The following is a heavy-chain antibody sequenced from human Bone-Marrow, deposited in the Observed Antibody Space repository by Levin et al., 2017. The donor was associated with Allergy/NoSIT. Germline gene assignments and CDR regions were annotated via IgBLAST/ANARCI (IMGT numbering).Heavy chain of an antibody. V-gene: IGHV3-7*03. CDR1: GFTFSSYW. Sequence: GGSLRLSCAASGFTFSSYWMSWVRQAPGKGLEWVANIKQDGSEKYYVDSVKGRFTISRDNAKNSLYLQMNSLRAEDTAVYYCARERAMYSSSWHRQYYYDYMDVWGKGTTVTVSS. CDR3: ARERAMYSSSWHRQYYYDYMDV. J-gene: IGHJ6*03. D-gene: IGHD6-13*01. CDR2: IKQDGSEK.